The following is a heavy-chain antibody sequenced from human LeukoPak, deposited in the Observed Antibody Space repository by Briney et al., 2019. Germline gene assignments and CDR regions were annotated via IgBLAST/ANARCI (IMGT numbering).Heavy chain of an antibody. V-gene: IGHV4-4*02. D-gene: IGHD3-22*01. Sequence: SETLSLTCAVSGGSISSSNWWSWVRQPPGKGLEWIGEIYHSGSTNYNPSLKSRVTISVDKSKNQFSLKLSSVAAADTAVYYCARTSDDSSGYYYGYWGQGTLVTVSS. CDR2: IYHSGST. J-gene: IGHJ4*02. CDR1: GGSISSSNW. CDR3: ARTSDDSSGYYYGY.